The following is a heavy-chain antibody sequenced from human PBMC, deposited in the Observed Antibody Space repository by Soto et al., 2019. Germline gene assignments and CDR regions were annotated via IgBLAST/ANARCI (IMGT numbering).Heavy chain of an antibody. J-gene: IGHJ3*02. CDR1: GFTFSSYS. CDR3: AMGVRRAFDI. CDR2: ISSSSSYI. V-gene: IGHV3-21*01. D-gene: IGHD1-26*01. Sequence: EVQLVESGGGLVKPGGSLRLSCAASGFTFSSYSMNWVRQAPGKGLEWVSSISSSSSYIYYAVSVKGRFTISRDNAKNSLYLQMNSLRAEDTAVYYCAMGVRRAFDIWGQGTMVTVSS.